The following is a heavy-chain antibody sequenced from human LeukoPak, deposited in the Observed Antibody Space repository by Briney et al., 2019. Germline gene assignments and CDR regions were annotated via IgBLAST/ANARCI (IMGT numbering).Heavy chain of an antibody. CDR1: GYTFTVED. V-gene: IGHV1-2*02. J-gene: IGHJ4*02. CDR2: INPNSGGT. D-gene: IGHD3-10*01. CDR3: ARSHLLWFGEYLLGY. Sequence: GASVSVSFKASGYTFTVEDMHWGGQAPGQGREWMGWINPNSGGTNYAQKFHGSVTMPRDTSISTAYMELSRLRSADTAVYYCARSHLLWFGEYLLGYWGQGTLVTVSS.